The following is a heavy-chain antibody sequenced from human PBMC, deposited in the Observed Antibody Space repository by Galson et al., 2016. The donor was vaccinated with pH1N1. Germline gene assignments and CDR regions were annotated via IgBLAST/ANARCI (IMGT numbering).Heavy chain of an antibody. D-gene: IGHD3-10*01. V-gene: IGHV3-53*01. CDR3: TGTLLSFGEPNNADF. CDR1: GFSVSNNQ. J-gene: IGHJ4*02. Sequence: SLRLSCAPSGFSVSNNQMSWVRQAPGKGLEWVSVIYRGGSTYYADSLEGRFTISRDDSKNMLYLQMNSLRVYDTAIYYCTGTLLSFGEPNNADFWGQGTQVTVSS. CDR2: IYRGGST.